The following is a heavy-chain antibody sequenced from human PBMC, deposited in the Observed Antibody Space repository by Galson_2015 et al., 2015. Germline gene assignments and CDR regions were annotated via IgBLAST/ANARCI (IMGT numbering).Heavy chain of an antibody. J-gene: IGHJ4*02. D-gene: IGHD4-17*01. CDR1: GFTFSMYW. Sequence: SLRLSCAASGFTFSMYWMSWVRQAPGKGLEWVANIKEDGSEKYYVDSVKGRFTISRDNAKNSLYLQMNGLRAEDTAVYYCARQPTESTRFEYWGQGTLVTVSS. CDR3: ARQPTESTRFEY. V-gene: IGHV3-7*01. CDR2: IKEDGSEK.